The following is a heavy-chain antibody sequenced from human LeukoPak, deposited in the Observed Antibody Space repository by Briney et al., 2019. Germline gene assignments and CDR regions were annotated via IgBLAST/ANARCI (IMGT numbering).Heavy chain of an antibody. CDR1: GYTFTGYY. Sequence: ASVKVSCKASGYTFTGYYMHWVRQAPGQGLEWMGWINPNSGGTNYVQKFQGRVTMTRDTSISTAYMELSRLRSDDTAVYYCARELLKSSLQYYYGSGSSGYWGQGTLVTVSS. J-gene: IGHJ4*02. D-gene: IGHD3-10*01. CDR3: ARELLKSSLQYYYGSGSSGY. CDR2: INPNSGGT. V-gene: IGHV1-2*02.